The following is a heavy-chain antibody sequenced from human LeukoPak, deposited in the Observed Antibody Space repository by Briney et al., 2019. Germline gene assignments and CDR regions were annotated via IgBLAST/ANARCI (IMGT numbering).Heavy chain of an antibody. Sequence: ASVKVSCKASGGTFSSYAISWVRQAPGQGLEWMESITPILGIANYAQKVQGRVTITADKSTSTAYMELSSLRSEDTAVYYCARDPTIAVADYYYGMDVWGQGTTVTVSS. J-gene: IGHJ6*02. V-gene: IGHV1-69*04. CDR3: ARDPTIAVADYYYGMDV. CDR1: GGTFSSYA. D-gene: IGHD6-19*01. CDR2: ITPILGIA.